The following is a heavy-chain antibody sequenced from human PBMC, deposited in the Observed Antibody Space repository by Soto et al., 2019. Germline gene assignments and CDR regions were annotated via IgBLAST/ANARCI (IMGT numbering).Heavy chain of an antibody. Sequence: EVQLVESGGGLVQPGRSLRLSCAASGFTFDDYAMHWVRQAPGKGLEWVSGISGNSGSIGYADSVKGRFTISRDNAKNSLYLQMNSLRAEDTALYYCAKEPTVTTVGGGRPFDYWGQGTLVTVYS. D-gene: IGHD4-4*01. CDR1: GFTFDDYA. J-gene: IGHJ4*02. CDR2: ISGNSGSI. CDR3: AKEPTVTTVGGGRPFDY. V-gene: IGHV3-9*01.